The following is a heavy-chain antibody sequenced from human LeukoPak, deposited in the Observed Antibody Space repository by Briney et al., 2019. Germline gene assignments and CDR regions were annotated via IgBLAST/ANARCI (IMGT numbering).Heavy chain of an antibody. D-gene: IGHD1-1*01. CDR2: INHSGST. CDR3: ARGLRMEDSDAFDI. Sequence: KPSGTLSLTCDVSGGSISSSNWWTWVRQPPGKGLEWIGEINHSGSTNYNPSLKSRVTISVDTSKNQFSLKLSSVTAADTAVYYCARGLRMEDSDAFDIWGQGTMVTVSS. CDR1: GGSISSSNW. V-gene: IGHV4-4*02. J-gene: IGHJ3*02.